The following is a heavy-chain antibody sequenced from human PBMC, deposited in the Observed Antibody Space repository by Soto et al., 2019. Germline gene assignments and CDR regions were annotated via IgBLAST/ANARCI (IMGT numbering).Heavy chain of an antibody. D-gene: IGHD3-3*01. CDR2: INHSGST. J-gene: IGHJ5*02. V-gene: IGHV4-34*01. Sequence: SETLSLTCAVSGGSFIGYYWSWIRQPPGKGLEWIGEINHSGSTNYNPSLKSRVTISVDTSKNQFSLKLSSVTAADTAVYYCARGRGDFWSGYLGWFDPWGQGTLVTVSS. CDR3: ARGRGDFWSGYLGWFDP. CDR1: GGSFIGYY.